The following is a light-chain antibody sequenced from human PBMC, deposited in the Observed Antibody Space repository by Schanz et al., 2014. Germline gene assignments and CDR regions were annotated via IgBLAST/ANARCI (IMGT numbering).Light chain of an antibody. Sequence: QSALTQPPSASGSPGQSVTVSCTGTSSDVGGYDYVSWYQQLPGKAPKLMIYEVSKRPSGVPDRFSGSKSGNTASLTISGLQAEDEADYYCCSYAGTYTWVFGGGTKLTVL. J-gene: IGLJ3*02. V-gene: IGLV2-8*01. CDR1: SSDVGGYDY. CDR3: CSYAGTYTWV. CDR2: EVS.